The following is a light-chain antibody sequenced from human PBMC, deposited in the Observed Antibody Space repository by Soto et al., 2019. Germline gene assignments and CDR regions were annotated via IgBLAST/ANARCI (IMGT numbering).Light chain of an antibody. CDR2: DVA. Sequence: QPVLTQPASVSGAPGQSIAISCTGASIDVGGYNYVSWYQQHPGKAPKLMIYDVASRPSGVSDRFSGSRSGNTASLTISGLQAEDEADYYCSSYTSSSTLYVFGTGTKVTVL. V-gene: IGLV2-14*03. CDR3: SSYTSSSTLYV. J-gene: IGLJ1*01. CDR1: SIDVGGYNY.